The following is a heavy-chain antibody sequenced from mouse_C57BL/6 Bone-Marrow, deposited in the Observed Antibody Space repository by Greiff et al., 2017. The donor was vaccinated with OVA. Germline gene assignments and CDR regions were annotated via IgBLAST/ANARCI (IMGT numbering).Heavy chain of an antibody. CDR1: GYTFTSYW. D-gene: IGHD3-1*01. CDR2: IHPSDSDT. V-gene: IGHV1-74*01. J-gene: IGHJ4*01. Sequence: QVQLQQPGAELVKPGASVKVSCKASGYTFTSYWMHWVKQRPGQGLEWIGRIHPSDSDTNYNQKFKGKATLTVDKSSTTAYMQLSSLTSQDSAVYVSGIGLARGYALESWGQGTPVTVSS. CDR3: GIGLARGYALES.